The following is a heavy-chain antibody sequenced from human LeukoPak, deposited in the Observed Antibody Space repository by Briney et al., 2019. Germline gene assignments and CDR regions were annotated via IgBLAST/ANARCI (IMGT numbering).Heavy chain of an antibody. Sequence: SVNVSFKASGGTFSSYAISWVRQAPGQGLEWMGGIIPIFGTANYAQKFQGRVTITADESTSTAYMELSSLRSEDTAVYYCARFGDYVWGSYRTPDYWGQGTLVTVSS. J-gene: IGHJ4*02. CDR1: GGTFSSYA. CDR3: ARFGDYVWGSYRTPDY. V-gene: IGHV1-69*13. D-gene: IGHD3-16*02. CDR2: IIPIFGTA.